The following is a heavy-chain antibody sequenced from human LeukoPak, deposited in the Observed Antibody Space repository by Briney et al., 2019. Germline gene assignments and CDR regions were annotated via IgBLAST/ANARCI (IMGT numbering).Heavy chain of an antibody. V-gene: IGHV1-18*01. D-gene: IGHD3-10*01. J-gene: IGHJ4*02. CDR3: ARDGSGVWFDY. CDR2: INAYNGDT. Sequence: ASVKVSCKASNYTFTSYGISWVREAPGQGLEWMAWINAYNGDTNYAQKFQGRVTLTTETSTSTAYMELRSLRSDDTAVYFCARDGSGVWFDYWGQGTLVTVSS. CDR1: NYTFTSYG.